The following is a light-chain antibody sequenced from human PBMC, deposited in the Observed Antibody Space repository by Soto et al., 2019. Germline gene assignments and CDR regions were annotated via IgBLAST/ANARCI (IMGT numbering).Light chain of an antibody. V-gene: IGLV1-40*01. J-gene: IGLJ3*02. Sequence: QSVLTQPPSVSGAPGQRVTISCTGTGFDAHWYQQLPGTAPKLLIYGNTNRPSGVPDRFSGSKSDTSASLAITGLQAEDEADYYCHSYDSSLTGSGVFGGGTKLTVL. CDR3: HSYDSSLTGSGV. CDR2: GNT. CDR1: GFD.